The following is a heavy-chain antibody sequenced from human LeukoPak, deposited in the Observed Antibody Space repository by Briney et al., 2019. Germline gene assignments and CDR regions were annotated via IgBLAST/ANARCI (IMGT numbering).Heavy chain of an antibody. V-gene: IGHV3-7*01. CDR1: GITISSYW. D-gene: IGHD3-16*01. CDR3: EAFYYDESGWGDASDM. CDR2: IKEDGSEK. Sequence: GGSLRLSCAAPGITISSYWMSWVRQAPGKGLEWVANIKEDGSEKYCVDSVKGRFTISRDNAKKSLYLQMNRLRAEDTAVYYCEAFYYDESGWGDASDMWGQGTMVTVSS. J-gene: IGHJ3*02.